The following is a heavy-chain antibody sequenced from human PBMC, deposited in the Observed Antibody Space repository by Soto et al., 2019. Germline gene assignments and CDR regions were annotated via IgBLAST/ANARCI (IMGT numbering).Heavy chain of an antibody. D-gene: IGHD1-26*01. J-gene: IGHJ6*02. Sequence: SVKVSCKASGGTFSGYAISWVRQAPGQGLEWMGGIIPIFGTANYAQKFQGRVTITADESTSTAYMELSSLRSEDTAVYYCARVMGASSRRYYYGMDVWGQGTTVTVSS. CDR3: ARVMGASSRRYYYGMDV. CDR2: IIPIFGTA. CDR1: GGTFSGYA. V-gene: IGHV1-69*13.